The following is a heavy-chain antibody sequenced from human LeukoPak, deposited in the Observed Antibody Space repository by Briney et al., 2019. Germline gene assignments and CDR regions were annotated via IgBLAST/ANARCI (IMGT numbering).Heavy chain of an antibody. J-gene: IGHJ6*02. V-gene: IGHV4-39*01. D-gene: IGHD2-8*01. CDR1: GGSISSSSYY. Sequence: PSETLSLTCTVSGGSISSSSYYWGWIRQPPGKGLEWIGSIYYGGSTYYNPSLKSRVTISVDTSKNQFSLKLSSVTAADTAVYYCARNGVRGYYYGYGMDVWGQGTTVTVSS. CDR2: IYYGGST. CDR3: ARNGVRGYYYGYGMDV.